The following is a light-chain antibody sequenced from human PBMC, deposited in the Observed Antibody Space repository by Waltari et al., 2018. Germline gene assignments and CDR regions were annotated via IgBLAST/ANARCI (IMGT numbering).Light chain of an antibody. V-gene: IGKV3-15*01. J-gene: IGKJ1*01. CDR3: QQYSDGTPWT. CDR1: QSIGNN. Sequence: EIVLTQSPSTVSVSPGEKATLPCRATQSIGNNLAWYQQRPGQAPRLLIYDASTRPTGVSGRFTGSGSGTEFSLTISGLQSEDFAIYYCQQYSDGTPWTFGQGTKVEI. CDR2: DAS.